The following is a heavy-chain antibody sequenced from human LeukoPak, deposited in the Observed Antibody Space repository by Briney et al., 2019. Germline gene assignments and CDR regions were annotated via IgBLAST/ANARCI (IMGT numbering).Heavy chain of an antibody. CDR2: IYYSGST. CDR1: GASISSYY. CDR3: ERAVGYYDSSGYYARPGQGHDY. D-gene: IGHD3-22*01. V-gene: IGHV4-59*01. J-gene: IGHJ4*02. Sequence: SETLSLTCTVSGASISSYYWSWIRQPPGKGLEWIGYIYYSGSTSYNPSLKSRVTISVDTAKNQFSLKLSSVTAADTAVYYCERAVGYYDSSGYYARPGQGHDYWGQGTLVTVSS.